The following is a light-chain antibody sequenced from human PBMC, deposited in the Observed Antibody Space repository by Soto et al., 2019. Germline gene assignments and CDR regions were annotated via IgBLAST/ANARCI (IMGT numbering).Light chain of an antibody. CDR1: QSVSST. J-gene: IGKJ5*01. CDR3: QQYNNWPPIT. Sequence: EIVMTHSPATLSASPGERTTLSCRASQSVSSTLAWYQQKPGQAPRLLIYGASTRATGIPARFSGSGSGTEFTLTISSLQSEDFAVYYCQQYNNWPPITFGQGTRLEIK. V-gene: IGKV3-15*01. CDR2: GAS.